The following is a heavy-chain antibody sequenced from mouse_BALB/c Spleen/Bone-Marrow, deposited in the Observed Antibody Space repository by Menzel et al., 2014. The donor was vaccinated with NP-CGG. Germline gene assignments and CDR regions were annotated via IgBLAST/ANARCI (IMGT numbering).Heavy chain of an antibody. V-gene: IGHV14-3*02. CDR3: ASYYYGRAWFAY. D-gene: IGHD1-1*01. CDR1: GFNIKDTY. Sequence: VQLQQSGAELVKPGASAPPPCTASGFNIKDTYMHWVKQRPEQGLEWIGRIDPANGNTKYDPKFQGKATITADTSSNTAYLQLSSLTSEDTAVYYCASYYYGRAWFAYWGQGTLVTVSA. CDR2: IDPANGNT. J-gene: IGHJ3*01.